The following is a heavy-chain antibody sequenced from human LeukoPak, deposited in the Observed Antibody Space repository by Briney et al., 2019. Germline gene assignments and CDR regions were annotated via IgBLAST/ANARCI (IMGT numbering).Heavy chain of an antibody. CDR3: ARGRIQPDY. D-gene: IGHD5-18*01. V-gene: IGHV4-59*01. CDR2: IYYSGST. J-gene: IGHJ4*02. CDR1: GGSISIYY. Sequence: SEILSLTCTVSGGSISIYYWSWIRQPPGKGLEWIGYIYYSGSTNYNPSLKSRVTISVDSSKNQFSLKLSFVTAADTAVYYCARGRIQPDYWGQGTLVTVSS.